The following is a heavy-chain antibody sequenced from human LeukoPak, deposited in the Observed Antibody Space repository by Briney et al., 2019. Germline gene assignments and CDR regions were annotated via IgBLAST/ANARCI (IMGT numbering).Heavy chain of an antibody. Sequence: SETLSLTCTVSGASISSHYWSRFRQPPGKRLEFIGYVHYSGTTSYTPSLKSRVTMSVDTSRNQFSLKLSSVTAADTAVYFCARGGWYLDFWGQGTLVTVSS. CDR3: ARGGWYLDF. V-gene: IGHV4-59*11. D-gene: IGHD6-19*01. J-gene: IGHJ4*02. CDR2: VHYSGTT. CDR1: GASISSHY.